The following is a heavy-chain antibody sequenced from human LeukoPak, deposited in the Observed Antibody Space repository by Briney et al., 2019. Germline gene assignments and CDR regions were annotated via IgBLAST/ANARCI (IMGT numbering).Heavy chain of an antibody. V-gene: IGHV4-39*07. CDR2: IHYSGST. D-gene: IGHD3-10*01. Sequence: SETLSLTCTVSGGSISSSSYYWAWIRQPPGKGLEWIGSIHYSGSTYYNPSLQSRVTISIDTSKNQFSLKLRFVTAADTAVYYCARPRGPYYGSGSYYHLWGQGTLVTVSS. CDR1: GGSISSSSYY. J-gene: IGHJ4*02. CDR3: ARPRGPYYGSGSYYHL.